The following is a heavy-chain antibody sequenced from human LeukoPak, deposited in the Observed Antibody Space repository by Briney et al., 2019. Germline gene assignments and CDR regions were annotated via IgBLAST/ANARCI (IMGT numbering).Heavy chain of an antibody. Sequence: GGSLRLSCAASGFTFSTYWMHWVRQAPGKGLDWVANIKQDGSDKYYVDSVKGRFTISRDNAKNSLYLQMNSLRAEDTAVYYCANYGDHGGIDYWGQGTLVTVSS. CDR3: ANYGDHGGIDY. CDR1: GFTFSTYW. D-gene: IGHD4-17*01. V-gene: IGHV3-7*01. J-gene: IGHJ4*02. CDR2: IKQDGSDK.